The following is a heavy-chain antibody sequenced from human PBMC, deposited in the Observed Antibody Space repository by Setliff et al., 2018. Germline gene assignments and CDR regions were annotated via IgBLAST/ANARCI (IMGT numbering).Heavy chain of an antibody. V-gene: IGHV4-61*02. D-gene: IGHD1-20*01. CDR1: GGSITRGSSY. Sequence: SETLSLTCTVSGGSITRGSSYGSWIRQSDGKGLEWIGRIYVTESTNYNPDLKSRVTMSVDTSKKRFSLMLRSVTAADTAIYYCARYNSSAACFDLWGPGTLVTVSS. J-gene: IGHJ5*02. CDR2: IYVTEST. CDR3: ARYNSSAACFDL.